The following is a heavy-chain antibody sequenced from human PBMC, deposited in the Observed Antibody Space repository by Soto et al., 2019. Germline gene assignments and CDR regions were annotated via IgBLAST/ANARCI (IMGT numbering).Heavy chain of an antibody. CDR1: GGTFSSYA. Sequence: SVKVSCKASGGTFSSYAISWVRQAPGQGLEWMGGIIPIFGTANYAQKFQGRVTITADESTSTAYMELSSLRSEDTAVYYCARDSRDIVVVVAASYGMDVWGQGTTVTVYS. CDR2: IIPIFGTA. V-gene: IGHV1-69*13. CDR3: ARDSRDIVVVVAASYGMDV. D-gene: IGHD2-15*01. J-gene: IGHJ6*02.